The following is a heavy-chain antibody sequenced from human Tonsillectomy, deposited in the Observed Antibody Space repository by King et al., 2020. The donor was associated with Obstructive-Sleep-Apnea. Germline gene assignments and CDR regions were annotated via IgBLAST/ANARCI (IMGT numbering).Heavy chain of an antibody. Sequence: VQLVESGGGLVQPGGSLRLSCAASGFSFNRYSMNWVRQAPGKGLEWVSYIDSSSSAIYYADSLKGRFTISRDNAKNSLYLQMNSLRVEDSAVYYCVRDSTDYGGNCFDHWGQGTLVTVSS. CDR1: GFSFNRYS. D-gene: IGHD4-23*01. V-gene: IGHV3-48*04. CDR2: IDSSSSAI. CDR3: VRDSTDYGGNCFDH. J-gene: IGHJ4*02.